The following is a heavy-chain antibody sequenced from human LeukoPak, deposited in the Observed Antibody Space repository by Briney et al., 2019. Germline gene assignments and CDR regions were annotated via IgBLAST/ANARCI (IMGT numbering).Heavy chain of an antibody. V-gene: IGHV4-59*01. J-gene: IGHJ3*02. Sequence: SETLSLTCTASGGSISSYYWSWIRQPPGKGLEWIGYIYYSGSTNYNPSLKSRVTISVDTSKNQFSLKLSSVTAADTAVYYCARVLFLDAFDIWGQGTMVTVSS. CDR3: ARVLFLDAFDI. D-gene: IGHD3-10*02. CDR2: IYYSGST. CDR1: GGSISSYY.